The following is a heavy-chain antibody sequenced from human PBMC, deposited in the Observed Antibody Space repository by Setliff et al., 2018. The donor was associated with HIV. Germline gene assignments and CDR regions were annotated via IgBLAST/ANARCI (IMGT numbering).Heavy chain of an antibody. V-gene: IGHV4-34*01. D-gene: IGHD2-2*01. Sequence: SETLSLTCVVYGGSFTNYYWAWIRQPPGKGLECIGEINHSGSTNYNPSLKSRVTISVDASKNQFSLKLSSVTAADTAVYFCARKVGGDFDYWGQGTPVTVSS. J-gene: IGHJ4*02. CDR3: ARKVGGDFDY. CDR2: INHSGST. CDR1: GGSFTNYY.